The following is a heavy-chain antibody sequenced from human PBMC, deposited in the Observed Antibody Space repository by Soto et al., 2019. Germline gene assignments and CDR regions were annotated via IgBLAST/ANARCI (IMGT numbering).Heavy chain of an antibody. D-gene: IGHD2-15*01. J-gene: IGHJ5*02. Sequence: QVQLQESGPGLVKPSETLSLTCAVSSGSISSSNWWSWVRQPPGKGLEWIGEIYHSGSTNYNPSLKSRVTISVDKSKNQFSLKLSSVTAADTAVYYCARRGYCSGGSCSTGRFWFDPWGQGTLVTVSS. CDR2: IYHSGST. CDR3: ARRGYCSGGSCSTGRFWFDP. V-gene: IGHV4-4*02. CDR1: SGSISSSNW.